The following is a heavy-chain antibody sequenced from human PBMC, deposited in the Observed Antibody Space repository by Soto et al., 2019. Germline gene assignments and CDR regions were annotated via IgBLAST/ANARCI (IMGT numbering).Heavy chain of an antibody. CDR1: GFTFSSYV. CDR2: ISDSGTGT. D-gene: IGHD3-22*01. J-gene: IGHJ3*02. V-gene: IGHV3-23*01. Sequence: EVQILESGGGLVQPGGSLRLSCAASGFTFSSYVMYWVRQAPGKGLAWGPGISDSGTGTYYADSVKGRFTISRDNSKNTVYLQMKSMRAEDTAVYYCAKDHTVVIRDAFDIWGQGTMVNVSS. CDR3: AKDHTVVIRDAFDI.